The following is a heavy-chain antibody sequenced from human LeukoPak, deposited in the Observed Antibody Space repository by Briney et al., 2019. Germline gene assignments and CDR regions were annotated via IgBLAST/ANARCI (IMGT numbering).Heavy chain of an antibody. D-gene: IGHD3-22*01. CDR3: ARDLRKYDYYDSSGYLYYFDY. CDR1: GGSFSGYY. J-gene: IGHJ4*02. V-gene: IGHV4-34*01. CDR2: INHSGST. Sequence: PSETLSLTCAVYGGSFSGYYWSWIRQPPGKGLEWIGEINHSGSTNYNPSLKSRVTISVDTSKNQFSLKLSSVTAADTAVYYCARDLRKYDYYDSSGYLYYFDYWGQGTLVTVSS.